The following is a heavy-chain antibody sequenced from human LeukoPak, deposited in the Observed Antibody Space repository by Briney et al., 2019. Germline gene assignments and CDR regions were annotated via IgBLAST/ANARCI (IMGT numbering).Heavy chain of an antibody. CDR2: IWYDGSNK. V-gene: IGHV3-33*01. J-gene: IGHJ3*02. CDR3: ASETGRDAFDI. CDR1: GFTFSSYG. Sequence: GGSLRLSCAASGFTFSSYGMHWARQAPGKGLEWVAVIWYDGSNKYYADSVKGRFTISRDNSKNTLYLQMNSLRAEDTAVYYCASETGRDAFDIWGQGTMVTVSS.